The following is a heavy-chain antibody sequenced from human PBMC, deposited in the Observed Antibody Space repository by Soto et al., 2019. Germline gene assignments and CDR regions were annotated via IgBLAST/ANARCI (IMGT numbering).Heavy chain of an antibody. CDR2: FSYTGST. CDR3: ARAAFPRLPTT. CDR1: GGSIRSDY. J-gene: IGHJ5*02. D-gene: IGHD2-15*01. Sequence: QVQLQESGPGLVKPSETLSLTCTVSGGSIRSDYWSWIRQPPGKGLEYIGYFSYTGSTNYNPSLKCRVTISVDTSKNQFSLVLNSVTAADTAVYYCARAAFPRLPTTWGQGTLVTVSS. V-gene: IGHV4-59*01.